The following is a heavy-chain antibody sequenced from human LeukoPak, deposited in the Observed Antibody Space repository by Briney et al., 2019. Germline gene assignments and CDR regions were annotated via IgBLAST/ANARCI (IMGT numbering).Heavy chain of an antibody. CDR3: PRLASVPG. Sequence: SVKVSCKASGYTFTGYYLHWLRQAPGQGLEWIGWIHPNSGGTNYAQKFQRRVTMSRDTSISTAYMELSSLRSVDTAVYFSPRLASVPGWGQGTLVTVSS. V-gene: IGHV1-2*02. D-gene: IGHD6-19*01. J-gene: IGHJ1*01. CDR1: GYTFTGYY. CDR2: IHPNSGGT.